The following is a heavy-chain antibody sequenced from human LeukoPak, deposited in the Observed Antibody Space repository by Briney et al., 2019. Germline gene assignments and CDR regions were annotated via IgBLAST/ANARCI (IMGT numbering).Heavy chain of an antibody. CDR1: GGSISSSSYY. V-gene: IGHV4-39*07. J-gene: IGHJ4*02. D-gene: IGHD3-10*01. CDR2: IYHSGST. CDR3: ARRGSPFDY. Sequence: PSETLSLTCTVSGGSISSSSYYWGWIRQPPGKGLEWIGSIYHSGSTYYNPSLKSRVTISVDTSKNQFSLKLSSVTAADTAVYYCARRGSPFDYWGQGTLVTVSS.